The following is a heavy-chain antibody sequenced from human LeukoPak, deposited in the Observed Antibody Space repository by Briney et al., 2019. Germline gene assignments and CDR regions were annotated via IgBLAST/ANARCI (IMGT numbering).Heavy chain of an antibody. CDR3: ASYGDSRQARTDWYFDL. CDR1: GGSISSYY. Sequence: PSETLSLTCTVSGGSISSYYWSWIRQPPGKGLEWIGYIYYSGSTNYNPSVKSRVTISVDTSKNQFSLKLSSVTAADTAVYYCASYGDSRQARTDWYFDLWGRGTLVTVSS. CDR2: IYYSGST. D-gene: IGHD4-17*01. J-gene: IGHJ2*01. V-gene: IGHV4-59*01.